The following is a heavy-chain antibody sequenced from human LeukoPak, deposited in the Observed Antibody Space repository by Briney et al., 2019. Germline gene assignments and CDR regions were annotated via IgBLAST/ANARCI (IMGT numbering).Heavy chain of an antibody. Sequence: GESLKISCKGSGYSFTNEWIGWVRQMPGKGPEWMGIIHPGDSETRYSPSFQGQVIISADKSISTAYLQWSSLKASDTAMYYCARHLSSLVGTYHFDYWGQGTLVTVSS. D-gene: IGHD4-23*01. CDR3: ARHLSSLVGTYHFDY. CDR1: GYSFTNEW. J-gene: IGHJ4*02. V-gene: IGHV5-51*01. CDR2: IHPGDSET.